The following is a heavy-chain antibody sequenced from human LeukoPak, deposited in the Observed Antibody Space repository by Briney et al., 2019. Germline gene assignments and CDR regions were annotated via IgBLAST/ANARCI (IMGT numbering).Heavy chain of an antibody. Sequence: GGSLRLSCAAPGFTFSSSAMSWVRQAPGKGLEWVSAISNNGGYTHYADSVQGRFTISRDNSKSTLCLQMNSLRAEDTAVYYCAKQLGYCSDGSCYFPYWGQGTLVTVSS. CDR2: ISNNGGYT. J-gene: IGHJ4*02. CDR3: AKQLGYCSDGSCYFPY. V-gene: IGHV3-23*01. D-gene: IGHD2-15*01. CDR1: GFTFSSSA.